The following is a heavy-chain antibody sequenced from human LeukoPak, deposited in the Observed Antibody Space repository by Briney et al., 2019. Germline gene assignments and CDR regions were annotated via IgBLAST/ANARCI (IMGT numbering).Heavy chain of an antibody. V-gene: IGHV3-30*18. CDR1: GFTFSSYG. CDR2: ISYDGSNK. J-gene: IGHJ3*02. Sequence: PGGSLRLSCAASGFTFSSYGMHWVRQAPGKGLEWVAVISYDGSNKYYADSVKGRFTISRDNSKNTLYLQMNGLRAEDTAVYYCAKLTVIVGATLAPDAFDIWGQGTMVTVSS. CDR3: AKLTVIVGATLAPDAFDI. D-gene: IGHD1-26*01.